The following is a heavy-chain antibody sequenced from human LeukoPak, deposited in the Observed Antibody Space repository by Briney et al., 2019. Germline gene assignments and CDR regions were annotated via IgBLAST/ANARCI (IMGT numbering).Heavy chain of an antibody. CDR2: IHYNGNN. D-gene: IGHD3-3*01. Sequence: SETLSLTCTVSGGSISIRSYSWAWIRQSPGKGLEWIGVIHYNGNNYYNPSLKSRVTISVDKSKNQFSLKLSSVTAADTAVYYCARVAPYYDFWSGYYYYYGMDVWGQGTTVTVSS. CDR1: GGSISIRSYS. J-gene: IGHJ6*02. CDR3: ARVAPYYDFWSGYYYYYGMDV. V-gene: IGHV4-39*07.